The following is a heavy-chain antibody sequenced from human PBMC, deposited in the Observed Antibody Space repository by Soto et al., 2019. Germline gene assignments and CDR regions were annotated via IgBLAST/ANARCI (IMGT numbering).Heavy chain of an antibody. CDR1: GGSLTSYP. CDR3: ARGWGLVS. Sequence: QMEQSGAEVRKPGSSVKVSCKPSGGSLTSYPMAWVRQAPGQGFEWMGGIIPIHGTTEYAQKFQGRVPLTADESTNRATLELTGLTSEDTAVYYCARGWGLVSWGQGTLVTVSS. J-gene: IGHJ4*02. D-gene: IGHD3-16*01. CDR2: IIPIHGTT. V-gene: IGHV1-69*01.